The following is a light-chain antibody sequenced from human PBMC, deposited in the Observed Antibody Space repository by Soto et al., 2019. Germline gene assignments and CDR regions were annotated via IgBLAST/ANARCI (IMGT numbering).Light chain of an antibody. J-gene: IGLJ1*01. CDR1: SSDVGAYNF. CDR2: EVN. Sequence: QSALTQPASVSGSSGQSITISCTGTSSDVGAYNFVSWYQQYPGKAPKVMIYEVNNRPSGVSNRFSGSKSGNTASLTISGLQAEDEADYYCSSFTRSSTYVFGSGTKLTVL. CDR3: SSFTRSSTYV. V-gene: IGLV2-14*01.